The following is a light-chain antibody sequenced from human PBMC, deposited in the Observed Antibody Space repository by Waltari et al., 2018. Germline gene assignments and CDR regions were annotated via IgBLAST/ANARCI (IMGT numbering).Light chain of an antibody. CDR2: WAS. J-gene: IGKJ1*01. Sequence: DIVMTQSPDSLAVSLGERATIHCKSSQSVLYSSNNKNYLAWYQQKPGHPPNLLIYWASTRESGVPDRFSGSGSGTDFTLTISSLQAEDVAVYFCQQYYATPSFGQGTKVEIK. V-gene: IGKV4-1*01. CDR1: QSVLYSSNNKNY. CDR3: QQYYATPS.